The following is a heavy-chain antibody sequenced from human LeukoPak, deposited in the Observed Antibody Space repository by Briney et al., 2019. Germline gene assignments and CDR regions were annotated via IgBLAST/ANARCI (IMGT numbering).Heavy chain of an antibody. D-gene: IGHD3-3*01. J-gene: IGHJ1*01. CDR1: GFIFSNYA. Sequence: PGGSLRLSCAASGFIFSNYAMSWVRQAPGKGLEWVSAISGSGASTNYADSAKGRFTISRDNSKNTLYLQMNDLRAEDTAVYYCARDVWREFGPLQHWGQGTLITVSS. CDR2: ISGSGAST. V-gene: IGHV3-23*01. CDR3: ARDVWREFGPLQH.